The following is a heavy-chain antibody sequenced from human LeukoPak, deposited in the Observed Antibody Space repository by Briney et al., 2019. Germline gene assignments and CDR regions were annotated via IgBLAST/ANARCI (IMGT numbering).Heavy chain of an antibody. CDR3: ARSTYYYDSSGYYFDY. CDR1: GGSISSYY. D-gene: IGHD3-22*01. V-gene: IGHV4-59*01. J-gene: IGHJ4*02. Sequence: PSETLSLTCTVSGGSISSYYWSWIRQPPGKGLEWIGYIYYSGSTGYNPSLKSRVTISVDTSKHQFSLKLSSVTAADTAVYYCARSTYYYDSSGYYFDYWGQGTLVTVSS. CDR2: IYYSGST.